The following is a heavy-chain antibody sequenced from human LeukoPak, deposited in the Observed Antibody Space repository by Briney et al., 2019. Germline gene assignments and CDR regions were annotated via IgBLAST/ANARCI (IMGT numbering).Heavy chain of an antibody. V-gene: IGHV1-2*02. D-gene: IGHD2-2*01. J-gene: IGHJ4*02. Sequence: ASVKVSCKASGYTFTDYYMHWVRQAPGQGFEWMGWINPNDGDTNYAQKFQGRVTMTRNTSISTAHMEVSRLRSDDTAVYYCARANFLYCSSSTCLFDYWGQGTLVTVSS. CDR3: ARANFLYCSSSTCLFDY. CDR2: INPNDGDT. CDR1: GYTFTDYY.